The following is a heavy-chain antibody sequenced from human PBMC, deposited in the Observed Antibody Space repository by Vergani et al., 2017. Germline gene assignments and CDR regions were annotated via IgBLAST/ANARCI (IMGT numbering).Heavy chain of an antibody. J-gene: IGHJ1*01. CDR1: GFIFETYN. CDR2: FSSGGGDI. V-gene: IGHV3-23*01. D-gene: IGHD3-10*01. Sequence: EVQLLESGGGLVQPGGSRRLSCAGAGFIFETYNMAYVRQAPGKGLEWVATFSSGGGDIFYADSVKGLFTSSRDNSKNTLFLQMNSLKDEDTAVYYCTTAWGLYYLHGEYFQYWGRGTLVSVAS. CDR3: TTAWGLYYLHGEYFQY.